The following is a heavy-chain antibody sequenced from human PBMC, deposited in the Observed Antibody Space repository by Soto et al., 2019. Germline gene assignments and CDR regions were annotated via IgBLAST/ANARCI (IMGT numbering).Heavy chain of an antibody. J-gene: IGHJ4*02. CDR1: GGSFSGYY. V-gene: IGHV4-34*01. CDR3: ARGWGSIFDY. D-gene: IGHD7-27*01. Sequence: QVQLQQWGAGLLKPSETLSLTCAVYGGSFSGYYWNWIRQPPGKGMEWIGEINHSGSTNYNLSLKSRVTLSVDTSKNQFSLKLSTVTAADADVYYCARGWGSIFDYWGQGTLVTVSS. CDR2: INHSGST.